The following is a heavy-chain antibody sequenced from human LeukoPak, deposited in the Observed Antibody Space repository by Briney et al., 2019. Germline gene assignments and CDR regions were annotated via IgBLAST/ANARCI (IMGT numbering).Heavy chain of an antibody. Sequence: PGGSLRLSCAASGFTFSSYAMGWVRQAPGKGPDWVSSISGSGGHTYFADSVRGRFTISRDNSKNTLDLQMNSLKVEDTAVYYCAKFRYHSNDNNYLDFNYWGQGTLVTVSS. J-gene: IGHJ4*02. CDR3: AKFRYHSNDNNYLDFNY. V-gene: IGHV3-23*01. D-gene: IGHD3-22*01. CDR1: GFTFSSYA. CDR2: ISGSGGHT.